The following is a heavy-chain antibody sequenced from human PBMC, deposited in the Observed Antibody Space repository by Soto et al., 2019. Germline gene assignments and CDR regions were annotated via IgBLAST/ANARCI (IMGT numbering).Heavy chain of an antibody. CDR2: IDSDGSRI. V-gene: IGHV3-74*01. CDR1: GFTFSNYW. D-gene: IGHD2-15*01. Sequence: EVQLVESGGGLVQPGESLRLSCAASGFTFSNYWMHWVRQAPGKGLXWXSRIDSDGSRITYADFVKGRFTISRDNAKNTVYLHMNSLTAEDTAVYYCVRTSLVVAVATREDFWGQGTLVTVSS. J-gene: IGHJ4*02. CDR3: VRTSLVVAVATREDF.